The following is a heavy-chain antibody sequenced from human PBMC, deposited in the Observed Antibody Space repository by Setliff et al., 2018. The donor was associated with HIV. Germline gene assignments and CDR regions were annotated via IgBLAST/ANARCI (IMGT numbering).Heavy chain of an antibody. V-gene: IGHV3-74*01. Sequence: GSLRLSCTASGVTFSSYWMHWVRQVPGKGLLWVSRINGGGDTTYYADSVKGRFTISRDNAQNTLYLQMNSLRAEDTAVYYCARAGSDYAYDIWGQGTKVTVSS. CDR3: ARAGSDYAYDI. D-gene: IGHD2-21*02. CDR1: GVTFSSYW. J-gene: IGHJ3*02. CDR2: INGGGDTT.